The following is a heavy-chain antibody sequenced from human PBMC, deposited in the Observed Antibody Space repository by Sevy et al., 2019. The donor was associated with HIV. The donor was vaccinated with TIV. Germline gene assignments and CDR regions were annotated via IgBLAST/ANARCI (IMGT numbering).Heavy chain of an antibody. CDR1: GFTFSSYD. CDR3: ASEGIAAAGTESYYYYGIDV. Sequence: GGSLRLSCAASGFTFSSYDMHWVRQATGKGLEWVSAIGTAGDTYYPGSVKGRFTISRENAKNSLYLQMNSLRAGDTAMYYCASEGIAAAGTESYYYYGIDVWGQGTTVTVSS. J-gene: IGHJ6*02. D-gene: IGHD6-13*01. CDR2: IGTAGDT. V-gene: IGHV3-13*01.